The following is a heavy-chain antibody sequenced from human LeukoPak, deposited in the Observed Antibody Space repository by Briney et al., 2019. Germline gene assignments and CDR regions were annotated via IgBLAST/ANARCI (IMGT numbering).Heavy chain of an antibody. Sequence: SETLSLTCTVSGGSISSYYWSWIRQPPGKGLEWIGYIYYSGSTNYNPSLKSRVTISVDTSKNQFSLKLSSVTAADTAVYYCARWIQLWSGDYYYGMDVWGQGTTVTVSS. D-gene: IGHD5-18*01. CDR2: IYYSGST. J-gene: IGHJ6*02. V-gene: IGHV4-59*12. CDR3: ARWIQLWSGDYYYGMDV. CDR1: GGSISSYY.